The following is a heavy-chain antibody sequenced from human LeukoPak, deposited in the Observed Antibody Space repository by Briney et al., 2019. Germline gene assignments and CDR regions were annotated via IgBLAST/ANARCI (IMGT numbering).Heavy chain of an antibody. V-gene: IGHV4-61*02. CDR2: IYTSGST. CDR1: GGSISTGSYY. CDR3: ARVARSMSSSSEDS. Sequence: SETLSLTCTVSGGSISTGSYYWNWIRQPAGKGLEWIGRIYTSGSTNYNPSLKSRVTLSVDTSTNQFSLKLNSVTAADTAVYYCARVARSMSSSSEDSWGQGTLVTVSS. D-gene: IGHD6-13*01. J-gene: IGHJ4*02.